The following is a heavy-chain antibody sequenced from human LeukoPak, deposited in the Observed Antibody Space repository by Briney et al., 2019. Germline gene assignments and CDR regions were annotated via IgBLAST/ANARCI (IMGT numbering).Heavy chain of an antibody. Sequence: GGSLRLSCAASGFTFRSYDMNWVRQAPGKGLEWVSYISSSGSTIYYADSVKGRFTISRDNAKNSLYLQMNSLRAEDTAVYYCAELGITMIGGVWGKGTTVTISS. V-gene: IGHV3-48*03. CDR3: AELGITMIGGV. D-gene: IGHD3-10*02. J-gene: IGHJ6*04. CDR2: ISSSGSTI. CDR1: GFTFRSYD.